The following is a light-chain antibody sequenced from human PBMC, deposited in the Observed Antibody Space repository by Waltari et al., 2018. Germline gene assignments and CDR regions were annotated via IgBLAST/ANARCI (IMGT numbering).Light chain of an antibody. CDR3: QTGGHGTWV. Sequence: QLVLTQSPSASASLGASVKLTCTLSSWHSRNVIAWHHQQPEKGPRYLMKVNSDGSHSKGDEIPDRFSGSSSGAERYLTISSLQSEDEADYYCQTGGHGTWVFGGGTKLTVL. J-gene: IGLJ3*02. CDR1: SWHSRNV. V-gene: IGLV4-69*01. CDR2: VNSDGSH.